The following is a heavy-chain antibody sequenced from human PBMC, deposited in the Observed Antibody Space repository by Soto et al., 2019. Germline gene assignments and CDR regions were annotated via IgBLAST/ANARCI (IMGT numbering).Heavy chain of an antibody. CDR2: IYSGGST. J-gene: IGHJ4*02. CDR1: GFTVSSNY. V-gene: IGHV3-66*01. Sequence: GGSLRLSCAASGFTVSSNYMSWVRQAPGKGLEWVSLIYSGGSTYYADSVKGRFTISRDNSKNTLYLQMNSLRAEDTAVYYCAREMTYYYGSGSQAYYFDYWGQGTLVTVSS. D-gene: IGHD3-10*01. CDR3: AREMTYYYGSGSQAYYFDY.